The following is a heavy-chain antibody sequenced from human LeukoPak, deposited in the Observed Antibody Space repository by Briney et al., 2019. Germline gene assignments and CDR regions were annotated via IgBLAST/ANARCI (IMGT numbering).Heavy chain of an antibody. CDR1: GGSISTYF. Sequence: SSETLSLTCTVSGGSISTYFWSWIRQPPGKGLEWIGHIYFSGSTNYNPSLKSRVTISVDTSKNQFSLKLSSVTAADTAVYYCARHKSSGTYPLDYWGHGTLVTVSS. CDR3: ARHKSSGTYPLDY. CDR2: IYFSGST. V-gene: IGHV4-59*08. D-gene: IGHD1-26*01. J-gene: IGHJ4*01.